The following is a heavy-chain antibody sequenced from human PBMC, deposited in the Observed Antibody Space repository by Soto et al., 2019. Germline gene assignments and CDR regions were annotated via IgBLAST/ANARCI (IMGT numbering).Heavy chain of an antibody. D-gene: IGHD2-21*02. CDR1: GYTLTELS. V-gene: IGHV1-24*01. CDR2: FDPEDGET. CDR3: ATWVYCGGDCYTLAFQH. Sequence: GPSVKVSCKVSGYTLTELSMHWVRQAPGKGLEWMGGFDPEDGETIYAQKFQGRVTMTEDTSTDTAYMELSSLRSEDTAVYYCATWVYCGGDCYTLAFQHWGQGTLVTVSS. J-gene: IGHJ1*01.